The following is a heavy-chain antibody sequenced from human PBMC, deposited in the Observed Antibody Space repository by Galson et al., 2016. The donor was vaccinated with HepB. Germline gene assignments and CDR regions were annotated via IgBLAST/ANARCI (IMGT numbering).Heavy chain of an antibody. CDR1: GFSVSTNY. J-gene: IGHJ4*02. V-gene: IGHV3-53*01. CDR3: ASHSPGFSGYED. D-gene: IGHD5-12*01. Sequence: SLRLSCAASGFSVSTNYMSWVRQAPGKGLEWVSIIYSGGSTHYAESVEGRFTTTRDKSKNMLYLQMNSLRAEDTAVYYCASHSPGFSGYEDWGQGTLVTVSS. CDR2: IYSGGST.